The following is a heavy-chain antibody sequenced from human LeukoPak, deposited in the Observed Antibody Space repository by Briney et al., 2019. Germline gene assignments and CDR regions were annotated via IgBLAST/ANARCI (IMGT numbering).Heavy chain of an antibody. CDR1: GFSFSTYW. Sequence: GGSLRLSCAASGFSFSTYWMSWVRQAPGKGLEWVANIKQDGSEKYHVDSVKGRFTISRDNAKNSLYLQMNSLRVEDTAVYYCARAWSYSTGWYNYWGQGTLVTVSS. CDR3: ARAWSYSTGWYNY. V-gene: IGHV3-7*04. CDR2: IKQDGSEK. J-gene: IGHJ4*02. D-gene: IGHD6-19*01.